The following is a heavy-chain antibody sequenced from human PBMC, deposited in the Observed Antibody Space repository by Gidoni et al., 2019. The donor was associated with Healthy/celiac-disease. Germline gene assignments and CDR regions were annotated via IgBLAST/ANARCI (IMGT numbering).Heavy chain of an antibody. J-gene: IGHJ4*02. D-gene: IGHD2-2*01. Sequence: ELQPLVSGGGLLQPGGSLRLSCAASGFSVRSYAMRWVRQAPGKGLEWVSAISGSGGSTYYADSVKGRFTISRDNSKNTLYLQMNSLRAEDTAVYYCAKGAGGIVVAAFDYWGQGTLVTVSS. CDR2: ISGSGGST. V-gene: IGHV3-23*01. CDR1: GFSVRSYA. CDR3: AKGAGGIVVAAFDY.